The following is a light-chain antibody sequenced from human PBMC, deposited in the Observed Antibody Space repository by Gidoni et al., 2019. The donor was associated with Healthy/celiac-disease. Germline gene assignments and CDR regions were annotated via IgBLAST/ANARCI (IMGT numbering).Light chain of an antibody. CDR2: YDS. J-gene: IGLJ3*02. CDR1: NIGRKS. CDR3: QVWDSSSDHWV. Sequence: SYVLTQPPSVSVAPGKTARITCGGNNIGRKSVHWYQQKPGQAPGLVIYYDSDRPSGIPERFSGSNSGNTATLTISRVEAGDEADYYCQVWDSSSDHWVFGGGTKLTVL. V-gene: IGLV3-21*04.